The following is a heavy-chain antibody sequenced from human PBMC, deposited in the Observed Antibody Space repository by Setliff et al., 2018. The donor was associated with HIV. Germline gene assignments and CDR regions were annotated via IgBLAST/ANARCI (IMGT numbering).Heavy chain of an antibody. Sequence: SETLSLTCTVSGGSISSYYWRWIRQPPGKGLGWIGYIYYSGSTNYNPSLKSRGTISVDTSKNQFSLKLSSVTAADTAAYYCASDTYISANHYYYYYMDVWGKGTTVTVSS. V-gene: IGHV4-59*08. D-gene: IGHD3-9*01. J-gene: IGHJ6*03. CDR3: ASDTYISANHYYYYYMDV. CDR1: GGSISSYY. CDR2: IYYSGST.